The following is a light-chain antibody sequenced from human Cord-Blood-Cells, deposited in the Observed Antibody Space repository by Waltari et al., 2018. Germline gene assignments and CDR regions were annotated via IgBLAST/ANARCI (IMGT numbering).Light chain of an antibody. V-gene: IGKV3-20*01. CDR3: HQYGSSRLT. J-gene: IGKJ4*01. CDR2: CAS. CDR1: QSVSSSY. Sequence: EIVLTQSPGTLSLSPGERATISCRASQSVSSSYLAWYQQKPGQAPRLLIYCASSMATSIPDMFSGSGSGTDFTLAISRLEPGDFAVYYCHQYGSSRLTFGGGTKVEIK.